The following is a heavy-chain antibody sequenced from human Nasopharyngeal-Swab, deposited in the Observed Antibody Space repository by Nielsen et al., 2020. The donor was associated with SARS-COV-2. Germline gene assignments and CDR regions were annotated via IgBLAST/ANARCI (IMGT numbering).Heavy chain of an antibody. D-gene: IGHD3-16*02. Sequence: SETLSLTCTVSGGSISSGSYYWSWIRQPAGKGLEWIGRIYTSGSTNYNPSLKSRVTISVDTSKNQFSLKLSSVTAADTAVYYCARGPPNVWGSYRYMEYFDYWGQGTLVTVSS. V-gene: IGHV4-61*02. CDR2: IYTSGST. CDR3: ARGPPNVWGSYRYMEYFDY. J-gene: IGHJ4*02. CDR1: GGSISSGSYY.